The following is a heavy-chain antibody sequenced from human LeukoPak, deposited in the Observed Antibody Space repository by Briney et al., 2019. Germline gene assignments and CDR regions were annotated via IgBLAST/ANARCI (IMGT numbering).Heavy chain of an antibody. CDR3: ARVGAYCSSTSCFRP. D-gene: IGHD2-2*01. J-gene: IGHJ5*02. CDR2: MNPNSGNT. Sequence: AASVKVSCKASGYTFTSYDINWVRQATGQGLEWMGWMNPNSGNTGYAQKFQGRVTMTRNTSISTAYMELSSLRSEDTAVYYCARVGAYCSSTSCFRPWGQGTLVTVSS. CDR1: GYTFTSYD. V-gene: IGHV1-8*01.